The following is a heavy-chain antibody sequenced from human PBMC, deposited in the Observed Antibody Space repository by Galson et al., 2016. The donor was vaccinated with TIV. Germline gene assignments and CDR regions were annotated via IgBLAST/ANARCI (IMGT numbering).Heavy chain of an antibody. D-gene: IGHD5-12*01. CDR1: GDSLTSYNYY. Sequence: SETLSLTCSFSGDSLTSYNYYWSWIRQPPGKGLEWIGYVYYDGSTDYNPSLKSRVTLSIDTSKTQFSLKLSSATAADTAVYYCASLWGESGYLPFDSWGQGILVAVSS. CDR2: VYYDGST. CDR3: ASLWGESGYLPFDS. J-gene: IGHJ4*02. V-gene: IGHV4-61*01.